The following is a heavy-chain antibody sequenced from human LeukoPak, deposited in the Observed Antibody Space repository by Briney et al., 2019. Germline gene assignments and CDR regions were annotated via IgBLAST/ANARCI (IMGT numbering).Heavy chain of an antibody. CDR3: AKDLSPGVY. V-gene: IGHV3-23*01. Sequence: GGSLRLSCAASGFTFTTYWMGWVRQAPGKGLEWVSGISYSGTTYYADSVKGRFTISRDNSKSTLYLQMNSLRADDTAVYYCAKDLSPGVYWGQGTVVTVSS. CDR1: GFTFTTYW. J-gene: IGHJ4*02. CDR2: ISYSGTT.